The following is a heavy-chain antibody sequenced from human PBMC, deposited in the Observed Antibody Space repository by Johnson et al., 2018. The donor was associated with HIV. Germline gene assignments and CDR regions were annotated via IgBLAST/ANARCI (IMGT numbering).Heavy chain of an antibody. V-gene: IGHV3-9*01. D-gene: IGHD6-13*01. Sequence: VQLVESGGGLVQPGGSLRLSCAASGFTFDDYAMHWVRQAPGKGLAWVSGISWTSGRIGYADSVKGRFTISRDNAKNSLYLQMNSLRAEDTAVYYCAKDLGVAHSSPRAFDIWGQGTMVTVSS. CDR3: AKDLGVAHSSPRAFDI. CDR1: GFTFDDYA. J-gene: IGHJ3*02. CDR2: ISWTSGRI.